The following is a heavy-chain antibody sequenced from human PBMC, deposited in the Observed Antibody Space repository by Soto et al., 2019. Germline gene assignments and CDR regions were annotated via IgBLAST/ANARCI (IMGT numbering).Heavy chain of an antibody. Sequence: QVQLQESGPGLVKPSQTLSLTCTVSGGSISSGGYYWSWIRQHPGKGLEWIGYIYYSGSTYYNPSLRIRVTISVDTSKNQCALKLSSVTAADTAVYYCARTRDYGEESYYFDYWGQGTLVTVSS. V-gene: IGHV4-31*03. J-gene: IGHJ4*02. CDR1: GGSISSGGYY. D-gene: IGHD4-17*01. CDR2: IYYSGST. CDR3: ARTRDYGEESYYFDY.